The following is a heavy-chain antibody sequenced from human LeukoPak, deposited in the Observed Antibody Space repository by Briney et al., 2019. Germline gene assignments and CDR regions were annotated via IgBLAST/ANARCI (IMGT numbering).Heavy chain of an antibody. V-gene: IGHV3-7*03. D-gene: IGHD5-12*01. J-gene: IGHJ4*02. CDR2: IKQDGSEK. CDR3: ARGPQIYSGYDYRFDY. CDR1: GFTFSSYW. Sequence: PGGSLRLSCAASGFTFSSYWMSWVRQAPGKGLEWVANIKQDGSEKYYVDSVKGRFTISRDNAKNSLYLQMNSLRAEDTAVYYCARGPQIYSGYDYRFDYWGQGTLDTVSS.